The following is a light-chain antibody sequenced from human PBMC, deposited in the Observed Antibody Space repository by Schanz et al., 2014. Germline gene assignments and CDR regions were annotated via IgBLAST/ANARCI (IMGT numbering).Light chain of an antibody. Sequence: QSALTQPPSASGSPGQSVTISCTGTSSDVGAYNFVSWYEQHPGKAPKLMINEVNKRPSGVPDRFSGSKSGNTAFLTVSGLQAEDEGDYYCCSYAGSYTPNWVFGGGTKLTVL. V-gene: IGLV2-8*01. CDR3: CSYAGSYTPNWV. CDR1: SSDVGAYNF. CDR2: EVN. J-gene: IGLJ3*02.